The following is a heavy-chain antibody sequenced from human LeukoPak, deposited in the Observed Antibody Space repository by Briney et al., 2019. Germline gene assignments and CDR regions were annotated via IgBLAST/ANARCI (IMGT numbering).Heavy chain of an antibody. Sequence: ASVKVSCKASGSIFTVYYMHWVRQAPGQGLEWMGWINPNSGGTKCAQKFQGRVTLTRDTSISTAYMELSRLTSDDTAVYYCATGDNWNLYYFDYWGQGTLVTVSS. CDR3: ATGDNWNLYYFDY. V-gene: IGHV1-2*02. CDR1: GSIFTVYY. D-gene: IGHD1-20*01. CDR2: INPNSGGT. J-gene: IGHJ4*02.